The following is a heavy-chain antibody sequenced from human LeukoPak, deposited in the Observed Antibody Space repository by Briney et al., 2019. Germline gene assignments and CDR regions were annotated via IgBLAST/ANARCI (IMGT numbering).Heavy chain of an antibody. CDR2: VHLDGRA. D-gene: IGHD3-3*01. J-gene: IGHJ4*02. V-gene: IGHV4-4*02. CDR1: GGSVTSTNW. CDR3: AREGGFYRPLDY. Sequence: SKTLSLTCDVSGGSVTSTNWWTWVRQPPGKGLEWIGEVHLDGRANYNPSLESRLIMSVDLPENHISLKLTSVTAADTAVYYCAREGGFYRPLDYSGQGTLVTVSS.